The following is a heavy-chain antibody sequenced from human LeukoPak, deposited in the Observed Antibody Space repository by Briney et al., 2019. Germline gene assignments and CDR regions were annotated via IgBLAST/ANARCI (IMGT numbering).Heavy chain of an antibody. D-gene: IGHD4-17*01. CDR3: ARDLEIGDGEGAFDI. Sequence: PSETLSLTCTVSGGSISSYHWSWIRQPPGKGLEWIGYIYYSGSTNYNPSLKSRVTISVDTSKNQFSLKLSSVTAADTAVYYCARDLEIGDGEGAFDIWGQGAMVTVSS. CDR2: IYYSGST. V-gene: IGHV4-59*01. J-gene: IGHJ3*02. CDR1: GGSISSYH.